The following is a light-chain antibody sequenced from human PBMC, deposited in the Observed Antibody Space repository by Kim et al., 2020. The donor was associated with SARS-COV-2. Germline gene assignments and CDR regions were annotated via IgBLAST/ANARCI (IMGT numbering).Light chain of an antibody. J-gene: IGLJ3*02. Sequence: GSPGQSITISCTGTSSDYVAWYQQHPGKAPKLMIYDVSRRRSGVSSRFSASKSGNTASLTISGLQAEDEAEYHCSSYTTSSTYVMFGGGTQLTVL. CDR1: SSDY. CDR2: DVS. CDR3: SSYTTSSTYVM. V-gene: IGLV2-14*03.